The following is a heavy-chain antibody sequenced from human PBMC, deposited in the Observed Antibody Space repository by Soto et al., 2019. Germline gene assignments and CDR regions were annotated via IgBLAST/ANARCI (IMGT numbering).Heavy chain of an antibody. CDR1: GGSFSGYY. CDR2: INHSGST. D-gene: IGHD3-3*01. J-gene: IGHJ4*02. Sequence: SETLSLTCAVYGGSFSGYYWSWIRQPPGKGLEWIGEINHSGSTNYNPSLKSRVTISVDTSKNQFSLKLSSVTAADTAVYYCARGPVYYDFWSGPKKYYFDDWGQGTLVTVSS. V-gene: IGHV4-34*01. CDR3: ARGPVYYDFWSGPKKYYFDD.